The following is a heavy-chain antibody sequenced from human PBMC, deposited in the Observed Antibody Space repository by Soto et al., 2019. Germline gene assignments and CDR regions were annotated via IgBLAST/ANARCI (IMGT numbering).Heavy chain of an antibody. J-gene: IGHJ4*02. CDR2: IGPYGNSV. CDR1: GFSFRDYF. Sequence: GGSLRLSCAASGFSFRDYFMTWIRQAPGKGLEWVSYIGPYGNSVYYADSVKGRFTISRDDATKSLYLHMHSLRSDDTAVYYCGRADYTFGAYWGQGTAVTVSS. V-gene: IGHV3-11*01. CDR3: GRADYTFGAY. D-gene: IGHD4-4*01.